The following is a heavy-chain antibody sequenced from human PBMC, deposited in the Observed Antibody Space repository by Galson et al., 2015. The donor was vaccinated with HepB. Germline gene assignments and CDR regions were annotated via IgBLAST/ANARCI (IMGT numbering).Heavy chain of an antibody. CDR2: INSDGTNI. Sequence: SLRLSCADSGFTFTGSWMHWVRQAPGKGLLWVSRINSDGTNIKYAGSVKGRFTISRDNAKNMLYLQMSSLRAEDTAVYYCVNTGIMWNDDIWGQGTLVTVSS. V-gene: IGHV3-74*01. D-gene: IGHD1-1*01. J-gene: IGHJ4*02. CDR3: VNTGIMWNDDI. CDR1: GFTFTGSW.